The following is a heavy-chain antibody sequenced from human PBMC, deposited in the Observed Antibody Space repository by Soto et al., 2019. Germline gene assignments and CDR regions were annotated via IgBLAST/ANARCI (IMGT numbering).Heavy chain of an antibody. CDR1: GFIFSSYG. CDR2: MSFDGSIK. D-gene: IGHD6-19*01. CDR3: ATIAVPPAFDI. J-gene: IGHJ3*02. V-gene: IGHV3-30*03. Sequence: PGWSLRLSCAAAGFIFSSYGMNWVRQAPGKGLEWGAVMSFDGSIKYYADSVKVRFTISRDNSKNTLYLQMNSLRAEDTAVYYCATIAVPPAFDIWGQATMVTVSS.